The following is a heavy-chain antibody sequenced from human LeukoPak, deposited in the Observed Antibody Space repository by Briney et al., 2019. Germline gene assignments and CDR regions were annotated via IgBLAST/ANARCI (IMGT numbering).Heavy chain of an antibody. Sequence: PSETLSLTCTVSGGSLNNYYWSWIRQPAGKGLEWIGRIYTSGSTNYNPSLKSRVTMSVDTSKNQFSLNLNSVAAADTAVYYCARGISSTWYPYFDYWGRGTLVTVSS. CDR1: GGSLNNYY. CDR2: IYTSGST. V-gene: IGHV4-4*07. CDR3: ARGISSTWYPYFDY. D-gene: IGHD6-13*01. J-gene: IGHJ4*02.